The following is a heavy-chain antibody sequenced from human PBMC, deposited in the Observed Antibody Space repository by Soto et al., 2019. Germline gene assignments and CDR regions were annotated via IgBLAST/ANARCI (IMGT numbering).Heavy chain of an antibody. CDR3: ARTRILTIFGVVIISWFDP. J-gene: IGHJ5*02. Sequence: ASVKVSCKASGYTFTSYGISWVRQAPGQGLEWMGWISAYSGNTGYAQKFQGRVTMTRNTSISTAYMELSSLRSEDTAVYYCARTRILTIFGVVIISWFDPWGQGTLVTVSS. CDR1: GYTFTSYG. D-gene: IGHD3-3*01. V-gene: IGHV1-8*02. CDR2: ISAYSGNT.